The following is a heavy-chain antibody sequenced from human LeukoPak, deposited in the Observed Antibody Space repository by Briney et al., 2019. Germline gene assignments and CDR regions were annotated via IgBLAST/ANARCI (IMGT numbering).Heavy chain of an antibody. V-gene: IGHV5-10-1*01. D-gene: IGHD5-24*01. CDR3: ASLEMATDY. Sequence: GESLKISCKGFGYSFTSYWISWVRQMPGKGLEWMGRIDPSDSYTNYSPSFQGRVTISADKSISTAYLQWASLKASDTAMYYCASLEMATDYWGQGTLVTVSS. CDR2: IDPSDSYT. J-gene: IGHJ4*02. CDR1: GYSFTSYW.